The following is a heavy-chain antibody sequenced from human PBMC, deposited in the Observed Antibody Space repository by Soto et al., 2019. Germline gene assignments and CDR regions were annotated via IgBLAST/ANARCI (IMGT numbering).Heavy chain of an antibody. D-gene: IGHD4-17*01. V-gene: IGHV3-23*01. CDR1: GFTFSSYA. J-gene: IGHJ4*02. CDR3: AKGREGNCGDIDY. CDR2: ISGSGGST. Sequence: PGGSLRLSCAASGFTFSSYAMSLVRQAPGKGLEWVSAISGSGGSTYYADSVKGRFTISRDNSKNTLYLQMNSLRAEDSAVYYCAKGREGNCGDIDYWGQGTLVTVSS.